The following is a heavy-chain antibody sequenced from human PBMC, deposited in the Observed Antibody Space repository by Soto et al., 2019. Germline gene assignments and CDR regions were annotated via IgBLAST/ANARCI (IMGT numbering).Heavy chain of an antibody. CDR2: IWYDGSNK. CDR1: GFTFSSYG. J-gene: IGHJ3*02. CDR3: ARQTTVNGQAFDI. V-gene: IGHV3-33*01. D-gene: IGHD4-17*01. Sequence: QVQLVESGGGVVQPGRSLRLSCAASGFTFSSYGMHWVRQAPGKGLEWVAVIWYDGSNKYYSDSVKGRFTISRDNSKHTLYLQMNSLRGEDTAVYYCARQTTVNGQAFDIWGQGTMVTVSS.